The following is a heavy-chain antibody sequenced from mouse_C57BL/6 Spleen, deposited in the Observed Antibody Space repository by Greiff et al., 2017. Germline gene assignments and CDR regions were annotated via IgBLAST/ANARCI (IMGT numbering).Heavy chain of an antibody. D-gene: IGHD1-1*01. J-gene: IGHJ4*01. V-gene: IGHV1-82*01. Sequence: VVKPGASVKISCKASGYAFSSSWMNWVKQRPGKGLEWIGRIYPGDGDTNYNGKFKGKATLTADKSSSTAYMQLSSLTSEDSAVYFCARSYGSSYDYAMDYWGQGTSVTVSS. CDR1: GYAFSSSW. CDR2: IYPGDGDT. CDR3: ARSYGSSYDYAMDY.